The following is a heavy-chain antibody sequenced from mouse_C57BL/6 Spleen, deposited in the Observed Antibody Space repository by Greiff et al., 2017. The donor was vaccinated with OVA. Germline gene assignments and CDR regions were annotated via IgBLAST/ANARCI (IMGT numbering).Heavy chain of an antibody. CDR2: INPNNGGT. CDR1: GYTFTDYN. Sequence: SGPELVKPGASVKIPCKASGYTFTDYNMDWVKQSHGKSLEWIGDINPNNGGTIYNQKFKGKATLTVDKSSSTAYMELRSLTSEDTAVYYCARMNYGSSSYYFDYWGQGTTLTVSS. D-gene: IGHD1-1*01. V-gene: IGHV1-18*01. J-gene: IGHJ2*01. CDR3: ARMNYGSSSYYFDY.